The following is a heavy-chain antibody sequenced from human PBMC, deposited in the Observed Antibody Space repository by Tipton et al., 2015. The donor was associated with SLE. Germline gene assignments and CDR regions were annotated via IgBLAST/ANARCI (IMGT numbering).Heavy chain of an antibody. J-gene: IGHJ5*02. V-gene: IGHV4-38-2*02. D-gene: IGHD3-16*01. Sequence: TLSLTCSVTGYSISSGYYWGWIRQHPGKGLEWIGYIYYSGSTYYNPSLKSRVTILVDTSKNQFSLKLTSVTAADTAVYYCARDVGEGRFDPWGQGTLVTVSS. CDR3: ARDVGEGRFDP. CDR2: IYYSGST. CDR1: GYSISSGYY.